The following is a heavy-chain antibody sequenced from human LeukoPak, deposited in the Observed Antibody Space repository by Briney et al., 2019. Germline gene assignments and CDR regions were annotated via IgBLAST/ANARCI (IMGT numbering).Heavy chain of an antibody. CDR1: GGSFSGYY. CDR2: INHSGST. Sequence: SETLFLTCAVYGGSFSGYYWSWIRQPPGKGLEWIGEINHSGSTNYNPSLKSRVTISVDTSKNQFSLKLSSVTAADTAVYYCARYSSSTYHHFDYWGQGTLVTVSS. CDR3: ARYSSSTYHHFDY. J-gene: IGHJ4*02. D-gene: IGHD6-6*01. V-gene: IGHV4-34*01.